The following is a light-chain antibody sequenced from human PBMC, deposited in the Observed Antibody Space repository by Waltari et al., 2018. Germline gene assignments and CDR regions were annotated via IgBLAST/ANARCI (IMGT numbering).Light chain of an antibody. CDR3: QHGYTFPLA. V-gene: IGKV1-12*01. CDR1: QGIVNW. CDR2: RAS. J-gene: IGKJ4*01. Sequence: DIQMTQSPSSVSASVGDRVTITCRASQGIVNWLAWYQQKPGKAPELLIYRASTLHSGVPSRVRGSGTGTEFTPTLSSLQPEDFATYYCQHGYTFPLAFGGGTKVE.